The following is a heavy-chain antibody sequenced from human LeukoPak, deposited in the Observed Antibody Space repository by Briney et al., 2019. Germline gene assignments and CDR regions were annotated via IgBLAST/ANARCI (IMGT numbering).Heavy chain of an antibody. CDR1: GGSIISSSYY. D-gene: IGHD6-19*01. V-gene: IGHV4-39*01. J-gene: IGHJ4*02. Sequence: SETLSLTCTVSGGSIISSSYYWGWIRQPPGKGLELIGSKYYSGSTYYNPSLMSRVTISVDTSKNQFSLKLSSVTVADTAVYYCASHNSAWGYFDYWGQGTLVTVSS. CDR2: KYYSGST. CDR3: ASHNSAWGYFDY.